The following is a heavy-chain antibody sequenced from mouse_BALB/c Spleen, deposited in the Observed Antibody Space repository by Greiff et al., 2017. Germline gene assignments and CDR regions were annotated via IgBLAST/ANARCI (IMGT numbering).Heavy chain of an antibody. D-gene: IGHD1-1*01. J-gene: IGHJ3*01. CDR2: ISSGSSTI. CDR3: ARKYYGSSSAWFAY. Sequence: EVQGVESGGGLVQPGGSRKLSCAASGFTFSSFGMHWVRQAPEKGLEWVAYISSGSSTIYYADTVKGRFTISRDNPKNTLFLQMTSLRSEDTAMYYCARKYYGSSSAWFAYWGQGTLVTVSA. V-gene: IGHV5-17*02. CDR1: GFTFSSFG.